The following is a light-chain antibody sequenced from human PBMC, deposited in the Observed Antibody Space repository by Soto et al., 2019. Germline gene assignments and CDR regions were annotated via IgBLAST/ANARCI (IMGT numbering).Light chain of an antibody. CDR1: QGISTY. CDR3: QKYNSVPLT. J-gene: IGKJ4*01. V-gene: IGKV1-27*01. Sequence: DIQMTQSPSSLSASVGDRVTITCRASQGISTYLACYQQKPGKVPKLLIYAASTLQSGVPSRFSGSGSGTAFTLTISSLQPEDVATYYCQKYNSVPLTFGGGTKVEIK. CDR2: AAS.